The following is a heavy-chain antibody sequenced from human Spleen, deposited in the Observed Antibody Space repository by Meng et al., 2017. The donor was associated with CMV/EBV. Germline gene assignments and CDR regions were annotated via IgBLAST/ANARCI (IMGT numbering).Heavy chain of an antibody. CDR1: GDSITSSTHY. J-gene: IGHJ5*02. Sequence: VSGDSITSSTHYCVWVRQPPGKGLEWIGNIYYSGSTYYNPSLKSRVTMSVDTSKNQFSLKLNSVTAADTAVYYCARLRFLGLIWFDPWGQGTLVTVSS. CDR3: ARLRFLGLIWFDP. CDR2: IYYSGST. D-gene: IGHD3-3*01. V-gene: IGHV4-39*01.